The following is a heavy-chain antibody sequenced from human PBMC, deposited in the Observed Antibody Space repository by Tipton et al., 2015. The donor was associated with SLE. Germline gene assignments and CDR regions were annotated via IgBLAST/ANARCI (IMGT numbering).Heavy chain of an antibody. Sequence: SLRLSCAASGFTFSSYAMHWVRQAPGKGLEWVAVISYDGSNKYYADSVKGRFTISRDNSKNTLYLQMNSLRAEDTAVYYCAKEGSGSYPTFDYWGQGTLVTVSS. D-gene: IGHD1-26*01. V-gene: IGHV3-30-3*01. CDR3: AKEGSGSYPTFDY. CDR2: ISYDGSNK. CDR1: GFTFSSYA. J-gene: IGHJ4*02.